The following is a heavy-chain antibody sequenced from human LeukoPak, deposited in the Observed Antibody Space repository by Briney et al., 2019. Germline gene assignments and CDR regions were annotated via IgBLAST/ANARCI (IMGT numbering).Heavy chain of an antibody. V-gene: IGHV3-33*01. J-gene: IGHJ4*02. D-gene: IGHD1-26*01. CDR3: ARDRIVGAPYFDY. CDR1: GFTFSSYG. CDR2: IWYDGSNK. Sequence: GGSLRLSCAASGFTFSSYGMHWVRQAPGKGLEWVAVIWYDGSNKYYADSVKGRFTISRDNSKNTLYLQMNSLRAEDTAVYYCARDRIVGAPYFDYWGQGTLVTVSS.